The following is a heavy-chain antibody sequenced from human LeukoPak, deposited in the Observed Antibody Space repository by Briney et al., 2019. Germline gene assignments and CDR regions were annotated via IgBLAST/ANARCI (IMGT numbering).Heavy chain of an antibody. Sequence: PGGSLRLSCAASGFTFSSYSINWVRQAPGKGLEWASSISSSSSYIYYADSVKGRFTISRDNAKNSLYLQMNSLRAEDTAVYYCARGPVTGDFDYWGQGTLVTVSS. CDR3: ARGPVTGDFDY. J-gene: IGHJ4*02. D-gene: IGHD7-27*01. CDR2: ISSSSSYI. V-gene: IGHV3-21*01. CDR1: GFTFSSYS.